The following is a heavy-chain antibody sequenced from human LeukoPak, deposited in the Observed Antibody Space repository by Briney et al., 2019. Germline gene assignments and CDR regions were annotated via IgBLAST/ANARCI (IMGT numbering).Heavy chain of an antibody. D-gene: IGHD1-26*01. V-gene: IGHV3-73*01. CDR2: IDKKDKGYATAT. CDR3: TTDSGTYNWFDP. CDR1: GFTFSGSA. J-gene: IGHJ5*02. Sequence: PGGSLRLSCAASGFTFSGSAIHWVWQSSGKGLEWVGQIDKKDKGYATATAYAASVKGRFTISRDDSINTAYLQMKSLKTEDTALYYCTTDSGTYNWFDPWGQGTLVTVSS.